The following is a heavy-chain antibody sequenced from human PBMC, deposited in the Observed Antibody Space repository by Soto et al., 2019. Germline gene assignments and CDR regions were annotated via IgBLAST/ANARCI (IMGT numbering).Heavy chain of an antibody. CDR3: ARSPWTIVGSSARLGWFDR. D-gene: IGHD2-2*01. CDR1: GTALNSSDW. V-gene: IGHV4-4*02. Sequence: QVQLQESGPGLVKPSGTLSLTCAVSGTALNSSDWWSWVRQPPGKGLEWVGEIYRDGTANSNPSLESRVTTSMDNSKNQFPLTLNSVTAADTAVYYCARSPWTIVGSSARLGWFDRWGQGTLVTVSS. CDR2: IYRDGTA. J-gene: IGHJ5*02.